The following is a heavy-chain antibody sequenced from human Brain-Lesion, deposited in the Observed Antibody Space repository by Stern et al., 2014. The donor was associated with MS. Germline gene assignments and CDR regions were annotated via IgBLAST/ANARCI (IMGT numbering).Heavy chain of an antibody. V-gene: IGHV1-2*02. CDR1: GYIFTGYY. CDR2: INPNTGGT. J-gene: IGHJ6*02. CDR3: ARDQRGITIFGVVTDYYYLGMDV. D-gene: IGHD3-3*01. Sequence: VQLLESGAEVKKPGASVKVSCKTSGYIFTGYYIHWVRQAPGQGLEWMAWINPNTGGTKYAQKFQGRVTMSRDTSISTAYVELSSLTSDDTAVYYCARDQRGITIFGVVTDYYYLGMDVWGQWTTVTVSS.